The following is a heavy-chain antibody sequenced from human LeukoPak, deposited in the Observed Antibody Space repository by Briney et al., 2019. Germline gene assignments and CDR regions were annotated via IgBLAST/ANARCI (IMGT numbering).Heavy chain of an antibody. CDR2: IRSKAYGGTT. CDR1: GFTFGDYA. CDR3: TSRPGYSSSWTRSDAFDI. J-gene: IGHJ3*02. D-gene: IGHD6-13*01. V-gene: IGHV3-49*03. Sequence: PGRSLRLSCTASGFTFGDYAMSWFRQAPGKGLEWVGFIRSKAYGGTTEYAASVKGRFTISRDDSKSIAYLQMNSLKTEDTAVYYCTSRPGYSSSWTRSDAFDIWGQGTMVTVSS.